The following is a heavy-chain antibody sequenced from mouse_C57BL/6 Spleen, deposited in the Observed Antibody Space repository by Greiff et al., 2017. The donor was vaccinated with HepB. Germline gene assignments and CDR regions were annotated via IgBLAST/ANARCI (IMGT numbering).Heavy chain of an antibody. CDR2: ISDGGSYT. CDR3: ARDKRGFAY. J-gene: IGHJ3*01. CDR1: GFTFSSYA. Sequence: DVKLVESGGGLVKPGGSLKLSCAASGFTFSSYAMSWVRQTPEKRLEWVATISDGGSYTYYPDNVKGRFTIARDNAKNNLYLQMSHLKSEDTAMYYCARDKRGFAYWGQGTLVTVSA. V-gene: IGHV5-4*01.